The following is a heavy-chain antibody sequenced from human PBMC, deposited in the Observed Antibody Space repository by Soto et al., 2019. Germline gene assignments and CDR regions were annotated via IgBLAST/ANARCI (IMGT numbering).Heavy chain of an antibody. D-gene: IGHD6-13*01. V-gene: IGHV3-33*01. CDR3: ARGGSRSWYVSY. Sequence: QVQLVESGGGVVQPGRSLRLSCAASGFTFSSYGMHWVRQAPGKGLEWVAVIWYDGSNKYYADSVKGRFTISRDNCRNSLYMQMNSLRAEDTAVYYCARGGSRSWYVSYWGQGNLVTVS. CDR1: GFTFSSYG. J-gene: IGHJ4*02. CDR2: IWYDGSNK.